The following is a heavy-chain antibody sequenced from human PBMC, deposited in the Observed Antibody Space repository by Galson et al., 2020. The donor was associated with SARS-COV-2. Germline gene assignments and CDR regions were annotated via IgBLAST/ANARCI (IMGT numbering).Heavy chain of an antibody. D-gene: IGHD5-12*01. J-gene: IGHJ4*02. V-gene: IGHV4-39*07. Sequence: SETLSLTCTVSGGSISSSSYYWGWIRQPPGKGLEWIGRIYYSGSTYYNPSLKSRVTISVDTSKNQFSLKLSSVTAADTAVYYCARDRGGWLQRHPRFDYWGQGTLVTVSS. CDR2: IYYSGST. CDR1: GGSISSSSYY. CDR3: ARDRGGWLQRHPRFDY.